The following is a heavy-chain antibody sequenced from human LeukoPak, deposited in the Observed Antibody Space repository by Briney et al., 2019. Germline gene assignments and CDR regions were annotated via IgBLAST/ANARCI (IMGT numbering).Heavy chain of an antibody. V-gene: IGHV5-51*03. J-gene: IGHJ4*02. CDR1: GYSFPNYW. CDR2: FYPAESRA. CDR3: ARSSKSAFDY. D-gene: IGHD3-3*01. Sequence: KPGESLKISCKVSGYSFPNYWIGWARQMPGKGLEWMGIFYPAESRARYGPSFRGQVTISVDKSISTAYLQWSSLKASDSAMYYCARSSKSAFDYWGQGTLVTVSS.